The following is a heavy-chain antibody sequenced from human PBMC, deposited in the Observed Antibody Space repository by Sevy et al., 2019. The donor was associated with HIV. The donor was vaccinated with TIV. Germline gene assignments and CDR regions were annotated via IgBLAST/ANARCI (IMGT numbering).Heavy chain of an antibody. CDR1: GFTFSSYS. V-gene: IGHV3-21*01. J-gene: IGHJ4*02. CDR3: ASEGVVDTDY. D-gene: IGHD5-18*01. Sequence: GGSLRLSCAASGFTFSSYSMNWVRQAPGKGLEWVSSISSSSSYIYYADSVKGRFTISRDNAKNSLYLQMNSLRAKDTAVYYCASEGVVDTDYWGQGTLVTVSS. CDR2: ISSSSSYI.